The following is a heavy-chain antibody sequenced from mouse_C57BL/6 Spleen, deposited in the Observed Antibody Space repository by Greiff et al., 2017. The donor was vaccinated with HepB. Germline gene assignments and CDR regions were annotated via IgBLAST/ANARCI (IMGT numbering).Heavy chain of an antibody. CDR3: ARGSNYFFFDY. CDR1: GFTFSSYA. J-gene: IGHJ2*01. V-gene: IGHV5-4*03. Sequence: EVKLVESGGGLVKPGGSLKLSCAASGFTFSSYAMSWVRQTPEKRLEWVATISDGGSYTYYPDNVKGRFTISRDNAKNNLYLQMSHLKSEDTAMYYCARGSNYFFFDYWGQGTTLTVSS. CDR2: ISDGGSYT. D-gene: IGHD2-5*01.